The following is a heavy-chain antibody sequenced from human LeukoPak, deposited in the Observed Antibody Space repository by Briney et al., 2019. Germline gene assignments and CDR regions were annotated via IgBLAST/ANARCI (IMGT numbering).Heavy chain of an antibody. V-gene: IGHV4-61*02. Sequence: SQTLSLTCTVSGGSISSGSYYWSWIRQPAGKGLEWIGRIYTSGSTNYNPSLKSRVTISVDTSKNQFSLKLSSVTAADTAVYYCARDEYYDSSGLTGLGAFDIWGQGTMVTVSS. CDR3: ARDEYYDSSGLTGLGAFDI. CDR1: GGSISSGSYY. D-gene: IGHD3-22*01. J-gene: IGHJ3*02. CDR2: IYTSGST.